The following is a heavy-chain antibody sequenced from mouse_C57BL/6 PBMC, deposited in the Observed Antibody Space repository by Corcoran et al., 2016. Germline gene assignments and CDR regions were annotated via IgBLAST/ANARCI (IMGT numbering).Heavy chain of an antibody. V-gene: IGHV1-80*01. CDR3: ASPYYYGSSYPAWFAY. D-gene: IGHD1-1*01. CDR2: IYPGDGDT. Sequence: QVQLQQSGAELVKPGASVKISCKASGYAFSSYWMNWVKQRPGKGLEWIGQIYPGDGDTNYNGKFKGKATLTADKSSSTAYMQLSSLTSEDSAVYFCASPYYYGSSYPAWFAYWGQGTLVTVSA. J-gene: IGHJ3*01. CDR1: GYAFSSYW.